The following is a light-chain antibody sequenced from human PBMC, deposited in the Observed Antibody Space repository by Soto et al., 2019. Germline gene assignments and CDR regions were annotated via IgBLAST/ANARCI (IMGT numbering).Light chain of an antibody. CDR1: QGISSY. J-gene: IGKJ4*01. CDR3: QQLNSYPRVT. V-gene: IGKV1-9*01. Sequence: DIQLTQSPSFPSASVGDRVTITCRASQGISSYLAWYQQKPGKAPKLLIYAASTLQSGVPSRFSGSGSGTEFTLTISSLQPEDFATYYCQQLNSYPRVTFGGGTKVEIK. CDR2: AAS.